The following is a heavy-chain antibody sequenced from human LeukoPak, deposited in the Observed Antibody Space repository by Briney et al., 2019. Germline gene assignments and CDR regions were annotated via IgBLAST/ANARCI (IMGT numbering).Heavy chain of an antibody. J-gene: IGHJ4*02. CDR3: ARAYGDYGYYFDY. D-gene: IGHD4-17*01. CDR2: ISGSGGST. V-gene: IGHV3-23*01. CDR1: GFSFSSYA. Sequence: PGGSLRLSCAASGFSFSSYAMSWVRQAPGKGLEWVSSISGSGGSTNYADSVKGRFTISRDNSKNSLYLQMNTLRAEDTAVYYCARAYGDYGYYFDYWGQGTLVTVSS.